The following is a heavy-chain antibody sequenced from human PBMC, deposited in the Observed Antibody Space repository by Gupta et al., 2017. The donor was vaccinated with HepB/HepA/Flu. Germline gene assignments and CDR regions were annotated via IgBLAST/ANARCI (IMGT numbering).Heavy chain of an antibody. CDR3: ARDTTAGRTGHAFDI. CDR1: GFTFSSFE. J-gene: IGHJ3*02. Sequence: EVQLVESGGGLVQPGGYLRLSGAASGFTFSSFEMNWFRQAPGKGLEWVAYITSSGGTTYYADSVKGRFTISRDNARNSMYLQMNSLRAEDTAVYYCARDTTAGRTGHAFDIWGQGTKVSVSP. D-gene: IGHD4-17*01. CDR2: ITSSGGTT. V-gene: IGHV3-48*03.